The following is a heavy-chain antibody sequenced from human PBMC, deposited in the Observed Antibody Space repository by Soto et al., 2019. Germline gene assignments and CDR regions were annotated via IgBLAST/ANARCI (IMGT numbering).Heavy chain of an antibody. CDR2: IIPIFGTT. D-gene: IGHD5-12*01. J-gene: IGHJ4*02. CDR3: ARDLASGHDPADY. CDR1: GDIFSGYS. Sequence: QVQLVQSGAEVKKPGSSVKVSCKTSGDIFSGYSISWVRQAPGQGLEWMGGIIPIFGTTNYAQRFHGRVTISADKSTRTVYMELYSLKSEDTAVYYCARDLASGHDPADYWGQGTLLTVSS. V-gene: IGHV1-69*14.